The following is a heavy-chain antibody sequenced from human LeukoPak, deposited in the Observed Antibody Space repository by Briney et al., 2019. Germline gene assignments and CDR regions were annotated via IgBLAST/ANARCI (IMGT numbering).Heavy chain of an antibody. CDR3: AGSYGGNAVGPFDI. J-gene: IGHJ3*02. CDR1: GGSFSGYH. V-gene: IGHV4-34*01. Sequence: SETLSLTCAVSGGSFSGYHCSWIRQTPGKGLEWIGEVSQSGGASYNPSLKSRVTISVETSKNHFSLKLSSVTAADTAMNYCAGSYGGNAVGPFDIWGQGTTVTVSS. D-gene: IGHD4-23*01. CDR2: VSQSGGA.